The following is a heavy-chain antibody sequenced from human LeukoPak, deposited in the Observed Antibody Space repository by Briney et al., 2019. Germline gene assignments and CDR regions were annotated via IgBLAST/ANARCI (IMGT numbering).Heavy chain of an antibody. V-gene: IGHV4-34*01. CDR3: ARGRFLDAFDI. J-gene: IGHJ3*02. CDR2: INHSGST. Sequence: SETLSLTCGVYGGSFSGYNWSWIRQPPGKGLEWIGEINHSGSTNYNPPLKSRVTISVDTSKNQFSLKLSSVTAADTAVYYCARGRFLDAFDIWGQGTMVTVSS. D-gene: IGHD3-3*01. CDR1: GGSFSGYN.